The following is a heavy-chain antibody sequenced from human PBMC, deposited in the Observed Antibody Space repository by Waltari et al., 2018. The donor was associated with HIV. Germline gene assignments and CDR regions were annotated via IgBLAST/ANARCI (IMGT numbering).Heavy chain of an antibody. V-gene: IGHV4-61*02. D-gene: IGHD6-13*01. Sequence: QVQLQESGPGLVKPSQTLSLTCTVSGGSISSGSYYWSWIRQPAGKGLEWIGRIYTSGSTNYNPSLKSRVTISVDTSKNQFSLKLSSVTAADTAVYYCAGSSSWRSMNWFDPWGQGTLVTVSS. CDR2: IYTSGST. CDR1: GGSISSGSYY. CDR3: AGSSSWRSMNWFDP. J-gene: IGHJ5*02.